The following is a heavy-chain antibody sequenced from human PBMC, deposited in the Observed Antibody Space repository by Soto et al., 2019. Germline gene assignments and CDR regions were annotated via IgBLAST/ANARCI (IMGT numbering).Heavy chain of an antibody. CDR2: ISGSGGST. Sequence: PXGALRLSFAASGVTLSSYAMSWVRQAPGKGLEWVSAISGSGGSTYYADSVKGWFTISRDNSKNTLYLQMNSLRAEDTAVYYCAARKGIAAAGALFWGHGNLVTVSS. V-gene: IGHV3-23*01. CDR3: AARKGIAAAGALF. CDR1: GVTLSSYA. D-gene: IGHD6-13*01. J-gene: IGHJ4*01.